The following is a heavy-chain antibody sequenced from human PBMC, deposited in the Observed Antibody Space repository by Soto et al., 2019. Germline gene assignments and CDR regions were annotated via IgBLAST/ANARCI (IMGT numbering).Heavy chain of an antibody. V-gene: IGHV3-15*01. Sequence: GGSLRLSCAASGFTFINAWMSWVRQAPGKGLEWVGRIKSKTDGGTTDYAAPVKGRFTISRDDSKNTLYLQMNSLKTEDTAVYYCTATMDSGSYYYYYYGMDVWGQGTTVTVS. CDR3: TATMDSGSYYYYYYGMDV. CDR2: IKSKTDGGTT. D-gene: IGHD1-26*01. J-gene: IGHJ6*02. CDR1: GFTFINAW.